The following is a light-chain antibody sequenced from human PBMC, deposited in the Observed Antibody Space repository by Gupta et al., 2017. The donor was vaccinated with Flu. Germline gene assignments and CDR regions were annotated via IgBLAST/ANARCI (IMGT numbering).Light chain of an antibody. CDR3: QPRYSTPRS. V-gene: IGKV1-39*01. Sequence: DIQMTQTPSSLSASAGDRVTITPRSSQSISSYLNWYQQRPGKAPKLLFYAASILQSGVPSRFSGSGSGTDFTLTISSLQPEGFATYYCQPRYSTPRSFGQGTKLEIK. J-gene: IGKJ2*03. CDR2: AAS. CDR1: QSISSY.